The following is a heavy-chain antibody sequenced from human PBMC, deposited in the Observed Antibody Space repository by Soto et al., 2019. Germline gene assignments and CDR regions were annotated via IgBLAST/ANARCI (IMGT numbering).Heavy chain of an antibody. CDR2: IYYSGST. CDR1: GGSISSGGYY. J-gene: IGHJ6*02. Sequence: QVQLQESGPGLVKPSQTLSLTCTVSGGSISSGGYYWSWIRQHPGKGLEWIGYIYYSGSTYYNPSIKSRVTISVDTSKNPFFLKLSSVTAADTAVYYCARGGRRSPGMDVWGQGTTVTVSS. V-gene: IGHV4-31*03. CDR3: ARGGRRSPGMDV.